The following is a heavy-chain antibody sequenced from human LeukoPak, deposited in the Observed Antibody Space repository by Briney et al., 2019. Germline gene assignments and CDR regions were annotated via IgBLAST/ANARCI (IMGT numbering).Heavy chain of an antibody. CDR1: GFTFNSYG. D-gene: IGHD2-15*01. Sequence: GGSLRLSCTASGFTFNSYGMHWVRQAPGKGLEWVAVISYDGSNKYYADSVKGRFTISRDNSKNTQYLQMNSLRAEDTAVYYCAKADRWEYFQHWGQGTLVTVSS. CDR3: AKADRWEYFQH. V-gene: IGHV3-30*18. CDR2: ISYDGSNK. J-gene: IGHJ1*01.